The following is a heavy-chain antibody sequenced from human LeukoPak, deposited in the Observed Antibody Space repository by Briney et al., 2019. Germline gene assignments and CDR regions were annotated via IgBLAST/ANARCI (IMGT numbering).Heavy chain of an antibody. CDR1: GYTLTELS. CDR2: IIPIFGTA. D-gene: IGHD3-3*01. CDR3: ARDITIFGVVTKTDAFDI. Sequence: SVKVSCKVSGYTLTELSMHWVRQAPGKGLEWMGGIIPIFGTANYAQKFQGRVTITADESTSTAYMELSSLRSEDTAVYYCARDITIFGVVTKTDAFDIWGQGTMVTVSS. J-gene: IGHJ3*02. V-gene: IGHV1-69*13.